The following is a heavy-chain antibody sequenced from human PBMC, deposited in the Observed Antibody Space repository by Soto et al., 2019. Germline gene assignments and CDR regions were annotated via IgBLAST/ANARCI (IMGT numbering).Heavy chain of an antibody. D-gene: IGHD6-19*01. CDR1: GGSISSSSYY. J-gene: IGHJ4*02. CDR2: IYYSGST. Sequence: QLQLQESGPGLVKPSETLSLTCTVSGGSISSSSYYWGWIRQPPGKGLEWIGSIYYSGSTYYNPSLKSRVTISLDTSKNQLSLKLSSVTAADTAVYYCARHQTSEPLLVRELGYFDYWGQGTLVTVSS. V-gene: IGHV4-39*01. CDR3: ARHQTSEPLLVRELGYFDY.